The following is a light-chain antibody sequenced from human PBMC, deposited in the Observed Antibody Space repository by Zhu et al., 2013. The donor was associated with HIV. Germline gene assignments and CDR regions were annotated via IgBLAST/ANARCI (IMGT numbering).Light chain of an antibody. CDR2: KAS. J-gene: IGKJ4*01. CDR3: QQYDTSST. CDR1: QTLGNS. Sequence: MELTQSPATLSASVGDRVSITCRASQTLGNSLAWYQQKSGKAPKLLIYKASILQSGVSSRFSGSGSETEFTLTITNVQPDDFATYYCQQYDTSSTFGRRDRG. V-gene: IGKV1-5*03.